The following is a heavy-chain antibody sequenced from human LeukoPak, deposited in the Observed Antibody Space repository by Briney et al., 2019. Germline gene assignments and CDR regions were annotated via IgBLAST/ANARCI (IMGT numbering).Heavy chain of an antibody. Sequence: SETLSLTCAVSGYSISSGYYWGWVRPPPGKGLEWVGTVSYSGSTYYNWSLRSRVTMSRDTSTNQFSLRLTSLTAADTAVYYCARLGGSGTYYRYYFDYWGQGTLVTVSS. CDR3: ARLGGSGTYYRYYFDY. J-gene: IGHJ4*02. V-gene: IGHV4-38-2*01. CDR2: VSYSGST. D-gene: IGHD1-26*01. CDR1: GYSISSGYY.